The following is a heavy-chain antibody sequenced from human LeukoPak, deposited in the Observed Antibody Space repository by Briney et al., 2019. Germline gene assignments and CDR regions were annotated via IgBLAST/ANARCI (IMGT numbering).Heavy chain of an antibody. J-gene: IGHJ4*02. CDR2: INIYNGNT. D-gene: IGHD3-22*01. CDR3: ARDPPYYDSSGYLYYFDY. Sequence: ASVKVSCKASGYIFSNYAISWVRQAPGQGLEWMGWINIYNGNTNYAQRLQGRVTMTTDTSTSTAYMELMSLRSDDTAVYYCARDPPYYDSSGYLYYFDYWGQGTLVTVSS. CDR1: GYIFSNYA. V-gene: IGHV1-18*01.